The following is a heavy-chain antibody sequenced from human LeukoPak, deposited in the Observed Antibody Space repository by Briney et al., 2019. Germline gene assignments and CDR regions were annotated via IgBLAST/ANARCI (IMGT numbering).Heavy chain of an antibody. CDR3: AKEYDSGGYGAYFDY. J-gene: IGHJ4*02. CDR2: ISSDGKTQ. V-gene: IGHV3-30*04. Sequence: GGFLRLSCAASGFIFSNYAMHWVRQAPGKGLEWAAVISSDGKTQYYADSVKGRFTISRDNSRNTLDLQMNSLGPEDTAVYYCAKEYDSGGYGAYFDYWGQGTLVTVSS. D-gene: IGHD3-10*01. CDR1: GFIFSNYA.